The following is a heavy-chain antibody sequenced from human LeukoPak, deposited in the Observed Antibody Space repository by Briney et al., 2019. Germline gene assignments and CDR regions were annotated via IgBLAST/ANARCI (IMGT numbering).Heavy chain of an antibody. D-gene: IGHD6-19*01. CDR1: GYTFTGYY. V-gene: IGHV1-2*02. CDR3: ARARYSSGSDRDAFDI. Sequence: ASVKVSCKASGYTFTGYYMHWVPQSPGQGRECMGGIHPNSGGTDSAQIFQGRVTMTRDTSTSTVYIELSSLRSEDTAVYYCARARYSSGSDRDAFDIWGQGTMVTVSS. CDR2: IHPNSGGT. J-gene: IGHJ3*02.